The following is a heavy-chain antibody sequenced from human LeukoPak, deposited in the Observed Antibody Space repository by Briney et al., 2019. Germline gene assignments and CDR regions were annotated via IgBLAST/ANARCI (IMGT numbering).Heavy chain of an antibody. CDR3: ARDPLITIFGVVTRDYYYGMDV. J-gene: IGHJ6*02. D-gene: IGHD3-3*01. V-gene: IGHV3-74*01. CDR2: INSDGSST. CDR1: GFTFSSYW. Sequence: PGGSLRLSCAASGFTFSSYWMHWVRQAPGKGLVWVSRINSDGSSTSYADSVKGRFTISRDNAKNTLYLQMNSLRAEDTAVYYCARDPLITIFGVVTRDYYYGMDVWGQGTTVTVSS.